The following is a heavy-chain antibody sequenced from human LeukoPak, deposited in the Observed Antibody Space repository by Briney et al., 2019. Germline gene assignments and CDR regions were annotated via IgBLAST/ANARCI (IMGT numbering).Heavy chain of an antibody. D-gene: IGHD5-12*01. J-gene: IGHJ6*03. CDR3: ARAKFGYAIYYYYYMDA. CDR2: IYHSGST. V-gene: IGHV4-38-2*02. CDR1: GYSISSGYY. Sequence: PSETLSLTCTVSGYSISSGYYWGWLRQPPGKGLEWIGSIYHSGSTYYNPSLKSRVTISVDTSKNQFSLKLSSVTAADTAVYYCARAKFGYAIYYYYYMDAWGKGTTVTVSS.